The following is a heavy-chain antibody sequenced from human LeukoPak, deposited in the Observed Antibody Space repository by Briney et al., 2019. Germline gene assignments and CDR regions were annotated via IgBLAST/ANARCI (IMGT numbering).Heavy chain of an antibody. CDR1: GFTFSSYS. V-gene: IGHV3-48*02. D-gene: IGHD7-27*01. J-gene: IGHJ4*02. Sequence: GRSLRHSCAASGFTFSSYSMIWVRQPPGKGLEWVSYISGSRTTIHYADSVKGRFTISRDNAKNSLYLHMNSLRDEDTAMYYCARVTLGSTRGFDYWGQGTLVTVSS. CDR3: ARVTLGSTRGFDY. CDR2: ISGSRTTI.